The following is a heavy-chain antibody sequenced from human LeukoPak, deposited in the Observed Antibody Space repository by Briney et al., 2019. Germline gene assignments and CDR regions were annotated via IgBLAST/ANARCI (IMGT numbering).Heavy chain of an antibody. Sequence: PGGSLRLSCEASGFIFDDHGMTWVRQAPGKGLEWVAGINWNGDATRYIDSVKGRFTISRDNAKNSLYLQVNSLRPEDTAFYYCARALVPDSIGWYDYWGQGTLVTVSS. CDR1: GFIFDDHG. J-gene: IGHJ4*02. D-gene: IGHD6-19*01. V-gene: IGHV3-20*04. CDR2: INWNGDAT. CDR3: ARALVPDSIGWYDY.